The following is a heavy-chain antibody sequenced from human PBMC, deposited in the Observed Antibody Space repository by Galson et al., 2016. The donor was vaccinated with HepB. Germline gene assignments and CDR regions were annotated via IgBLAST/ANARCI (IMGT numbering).Heavy chain of an antibody. J-gene: IGHJ6*02. CDR2: IYSGGST. CDR3: ASHPGGWGV. Sequence: SLRLSCAASGFSFSSYVMTWVRQAPGKGLECVSLIYSGGSTYYADSVKGRFNISRDNSKNTLYLQINSLRAEDTAVYYCASHPGGWGVWGQGTTVTVSS. V-gene: IGHV3-66*04. CDR1: GFSFSSYV. D-gene: IGHD3-16*01.